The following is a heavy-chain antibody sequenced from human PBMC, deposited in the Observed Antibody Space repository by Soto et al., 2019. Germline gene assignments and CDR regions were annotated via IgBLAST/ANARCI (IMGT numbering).Heavy chain of an antibody. Sequence: EVQLVESGGGLVQPGGSLRLSCAASGFTFSSYSMNWVRQAPGKGLEWVSYISSSSSTIYYADSVKGRFTISRDNAKNPLYLKMNSRRPEDTAVYYWARGAYSYGSGGLSYWGQGPLVPVSS. V-gene: IGHV3-48*01. CDR3: ARGAYSYGSGGLSY. D-gene: IGHD3-22*01. J-gene: IGHJ4*02. CDR1: GFTFSSYS. CDR2: ISSSSSTI.